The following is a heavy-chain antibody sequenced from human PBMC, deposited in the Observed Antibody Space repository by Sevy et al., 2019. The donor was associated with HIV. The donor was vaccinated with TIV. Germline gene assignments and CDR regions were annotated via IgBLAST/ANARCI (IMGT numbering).Heavy chain of an antibody. CDR1: GFTFSSYS. CDR2: ISSSSSTI. J-gene: IGHJ3*02. CDR3: ARDRGYYDSSGYGDDAFDI. Sequence: GGSLRLSCAASGFTFSSYSMNWVRQAPGKGLEWVSYISSSSSTIYYADSVKGRFTISRDNVKNSLYLQMNSLREEDTAVYYCARDRGYYDSSGYGDDAFDIWGQGTMVTVSS. D-gene: IGHD3-22*01. V-gene: IGHV3-48*02.